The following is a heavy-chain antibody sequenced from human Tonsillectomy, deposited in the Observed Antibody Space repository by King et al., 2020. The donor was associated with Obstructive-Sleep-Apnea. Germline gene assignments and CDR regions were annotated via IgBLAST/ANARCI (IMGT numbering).Heavy chain of an antibody. J-gene: IGHJ4*02. Sequence: QLQESGPGLVKPSQTLSLTCTVSGGFISSGGDYLSWIRHHPGKGLDWIGYIYYSGCTSHNPSLKSRVTISVYTSTNQFSLKTSSVTAADTAVYYCARAIMVRGFDYWGQGTLVTVSS. CDR1: GGFISSGGDY. CDR2: IYYSGCT. D-gene: IGHD3-10*01. CDR3: ARAIMVRGFDY. V-gene: IGHV4-31*02.